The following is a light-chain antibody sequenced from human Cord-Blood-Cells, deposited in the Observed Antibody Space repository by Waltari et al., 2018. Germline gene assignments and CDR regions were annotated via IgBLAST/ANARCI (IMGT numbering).Light chain of an antibody. V-gene: IGKV1-39*01. CDR2: AAS. CDR1: QSISSY. CDR3: QQSYSTPSPNIIT. J-gene: IGKJ3*01. Sequence: DIQMTQSPSSLSASVGDRVTITCRASQSISSYLNWYQQKPGKAPKLLIYAASSLQSGVPSRFSGSGSGTDFTLTISSLQPEDFATYYCQQSYSTPSPNIITFGPGTKVDIK.